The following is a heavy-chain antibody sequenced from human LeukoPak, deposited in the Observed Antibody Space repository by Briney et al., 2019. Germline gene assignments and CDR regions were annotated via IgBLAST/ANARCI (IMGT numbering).Heavy chain of an antibody. CDR1: GGSVSSGSYY. V-gene: IGHV4-39*07. J-gene: IGHJ4*02. CDR3: ARGRYDSSGYYLGFDY. D-gene: IGHD3-22*01. Sequence: KTSETLSLTCTVSGGSVSSGSYYWSWIRQPPGKGLEWIGEINHSGSTNYNPSLKSRVTISVDTSKNQFSLKLSSVTAADTAVYYCARGRYDSSGYYLGFDYWGQGTLVTVSS. CDR2: INHSGST.